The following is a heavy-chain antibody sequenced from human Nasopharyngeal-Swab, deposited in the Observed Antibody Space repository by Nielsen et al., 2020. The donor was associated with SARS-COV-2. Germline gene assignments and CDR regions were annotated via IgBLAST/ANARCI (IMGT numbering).Heavy chain of an antibody. D-gene: IGHD2-2*01. CDR1: GFTFSDYE. CDR2: VARYGSTI. Sequence: GGSLRLSCAASGFTFSDYEMNWVRQAPGKGLEWVSYVARYGSTIYYADSVKGRFTISRDNAKNSLYLQMNSLRAEDTAVYYCARYCSTTSCPRGFDYWGQGTLVTVSS. J-gene: IGHJ4*02. V-gene: IGHV3-48*03. CDR3: ARYCSTTSCPRGFDY.